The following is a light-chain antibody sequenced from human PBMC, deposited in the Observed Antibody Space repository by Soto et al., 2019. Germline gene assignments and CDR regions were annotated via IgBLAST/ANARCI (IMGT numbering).Light chain of an antibody. CDR1: QSVSGY. CDR2: DAS. J-gene: IGKJ4*01. CDR3: QPRSNWPYLT. V-gene: IGKV3-11*01. Sequence: EIVLTQSPDTLSLSPGERATLSCRASQSVSGYLGWYQQKPGQAPRLLIYDASNRAYGVPARFRGSGSGTNFTLTIASLETDDFAVSYCQPRSNWPYLTFGGGTRV.